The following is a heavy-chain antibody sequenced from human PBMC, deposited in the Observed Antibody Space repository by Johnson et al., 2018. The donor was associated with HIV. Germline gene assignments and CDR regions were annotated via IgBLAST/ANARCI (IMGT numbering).Heavy chain of an antibody. Sequence: VQLVESGGGLVQPGGSLRLSCAASGFTFRNAWMSWVSPAPGTGLDWVGRIKSNTDGGTTDYAAPVKGRFTISRDYSKNTLYLQMNSLKTEDTAVYYCTTDLASDAFDIWGQGTMVTVSS. V-gene: IGHV3-15*01. CDR3: TTDLASDAFDI. J-gene: IGHJ3*02. CDR1: GFTFRNAW. CDR2: IKSNTDGGTT.